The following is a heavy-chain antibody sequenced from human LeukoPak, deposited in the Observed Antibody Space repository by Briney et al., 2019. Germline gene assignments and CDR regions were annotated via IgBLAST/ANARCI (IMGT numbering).Heavy chain of an antibody. Sequence: QPGRSLRLSCAASGFTFDDYATHWVRQAPGKGLEWVSGISWNSGSIGYADFVKGRFTISRDNSKNTLYLQMHSLRSEDTAVYYCARGAVGAGGSAFGIWGQGTMVTVSS. J-gene: IGHJ3*02. D-gene: IGHD3-16*01. V-gene: IGHV3-9*01. CDR3: ARGAVGAGGSAFGI. CDR2: ISWNSGSI. CDR1: GFTFDDYA.